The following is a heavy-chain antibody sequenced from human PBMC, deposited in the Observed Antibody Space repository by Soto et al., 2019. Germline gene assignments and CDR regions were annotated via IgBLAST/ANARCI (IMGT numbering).Heavy chain of an antibody. J-gene: IGHJ5*02. Sequence: EVQLVESGGGLVQPGGSLRLSCAASGFTFSSYWMHWVRQAPGTGLVWVSRINSDGSSTSSADSVKGRFTISRDNAKNTLYLQMNSLRAEDTAVYYCAREDQRLLWFGERVGGWFDPWGQGTLVTVSS. V-gene: IGHV3-74*01. CDR1: GFTFSSYW. CDR3: AREDQRLLWFGERVGGWFDP. CDR2: INSDGSST. D-gene: IGHD3-10*01.